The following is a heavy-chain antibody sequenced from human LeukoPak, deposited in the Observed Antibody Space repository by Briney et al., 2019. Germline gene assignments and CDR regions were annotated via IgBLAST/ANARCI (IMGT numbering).Heavy chain of an antibody. CDR2: IWYDGSNK. V-gene: IGHV3-33*01. CDR3: ARGPVLAVYSFDT. J-gene: IGHJ4*02. D-gene: IGHD3-3*02. Sequence: GGSLRLSCAASGFTFSSYGMHWVRQAPGKGLEWVAVIWYDGSNKYYADSVKGRFTISRDNSKNTLYLQMTSLRAEDTAVYYFARGPVLAVYSFDTGAREPWSPSPQ. CDR1: GFTFSSYG.